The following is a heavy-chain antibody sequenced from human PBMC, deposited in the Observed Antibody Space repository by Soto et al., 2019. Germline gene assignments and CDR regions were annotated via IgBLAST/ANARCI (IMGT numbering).Heavy chain of an antibody. CDR2: IWYDGSNK. Sequence: GGSLRLSCAASGFTFSSYGMHWVRQAPGKGLEWVAVIWYDGSNKYYADSVKGRSTISRDNSKNTLYLQMNSLRAEDTAVYYCAREKAPRGAFDIWGQGTMVTVSS. CDR1: GFTFSSYG. J-gene: IGHJ3*02. CDR3: AREKAPRGAFDI. V-gene: IGHV3-33*01.